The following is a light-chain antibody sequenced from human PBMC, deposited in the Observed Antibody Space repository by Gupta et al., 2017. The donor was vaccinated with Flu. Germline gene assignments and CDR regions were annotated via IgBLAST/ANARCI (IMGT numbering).Light chain of an antibody. CDR1: SGSIDRNH. V-gene: IGLV6-57*01. CDR3: QSYDSSNHYV. Sequence: LRSGSIDRNHVRWYQKRPGSFTTTVINQRPSGVPDRFSGSIDISSNSATLTISGLKTEDEADYYCQSYDSSNHYVFGTGTKVTVL. J-gene: IGLJ1*01.